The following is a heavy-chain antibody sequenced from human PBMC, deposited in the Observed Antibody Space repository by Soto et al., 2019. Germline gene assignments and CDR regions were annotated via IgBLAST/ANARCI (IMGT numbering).Heavy chain of an antibody. CDR3: ARRPYDYIWGSYRYLRYFDY. Sequence: QVQLQQWGAGLLKPSETLSLTCAVYGGSFSGYYWSWIRQPPGKGLEWIGEINHSGSTNYNPSLKSRVTISVDTSKNQFSLKLSSVTAADTAVYYCARRPYDYIWGSYRYLRYFDYWGQGTLVTVSS. CDR2: INHSGST. V-gene: IGHV4-34*01. J-gene: IGHJ4*02. D-gene: IGHD3-16*02. CDR1: GGSFSGYY.